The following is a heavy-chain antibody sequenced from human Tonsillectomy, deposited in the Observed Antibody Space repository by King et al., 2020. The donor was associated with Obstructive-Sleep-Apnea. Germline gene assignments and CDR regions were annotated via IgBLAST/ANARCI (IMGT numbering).Heavy chain of an antibody. D-gene: IGHD5-18*01. V-gene: IGHV1-69*01. CDR1: GGTFSTDA. Sequence: QLVQSGAEVKKPGSSVKVSCKASGGTFSTDAIRWVRQAPGQGLEWMGGIIPIFGTTNYAQKFQGRVTITADESTSTAYMELSSLRSEDTAVYYCAREREVTQRGDYFYGMDVWGQGTTVTVSS. CDR2: IIPIFGTT. CDR3: AREREVTQRGDYFYGMDV. J-gene: IGHJ6*02.